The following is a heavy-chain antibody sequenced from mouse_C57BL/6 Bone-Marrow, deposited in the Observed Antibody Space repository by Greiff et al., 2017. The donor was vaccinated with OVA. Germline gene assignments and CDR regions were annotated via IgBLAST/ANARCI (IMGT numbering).Heavy chain of an antibody. CDR3: ARRDSDYYGRTSYWYFDV. CDR1: GYTFTDYN. D-gene: IGHD1-1*01. J-gene: IGHJ1*03. CDR2: INPNNGGT. Sequence: VQLQQSGPELVKPGASVKIPCKASGYTFTDYNMDWVKQSHGKSLEWIGDINPNNGGTIYNQKFKGKATLTVDKSSSTAYMELRSLTSEDTAVDYCARRDSDYYGRTSYWYFDVWGTGTTVTVSS. V-gene: IGHV1-18*01.